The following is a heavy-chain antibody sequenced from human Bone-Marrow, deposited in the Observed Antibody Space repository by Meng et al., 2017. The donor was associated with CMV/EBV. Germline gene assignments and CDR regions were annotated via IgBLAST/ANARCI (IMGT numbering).Heavy chain of an antibody. J-gene: IGHJ6*02. CDR3: AKDSGPGYYYYGMDV. D-gene: IGHD3-10*01. CDR1: GFTFSSYS. V-gene: IGHV3-21*04. CDR2: ISSSSSYI. Sequence: GGSLRLSCAASGFTFSSYSTSWVRQAAGKGLEWVSSISSSSSYIYYADSVKGRFTISRDNAKKSLYLQKNSLRAEDMVFYCCAKDSGPGYYYYGMDVWGQGTMVTVSS.